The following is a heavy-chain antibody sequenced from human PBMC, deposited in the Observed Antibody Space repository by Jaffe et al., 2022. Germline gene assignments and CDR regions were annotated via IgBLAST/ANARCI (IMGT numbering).Heavy chain of an antibody. CDR2: ISGSGGST. CDR1: GFTFSSYA. CDR3: AKAYCSSTSCYARFHYFDY. D-gene: IGHD2-2*01. V-gene: IGHV3-23*01. J-gene: IGHJ4*02. Sequence: EVQLLESGGGLVQPGGSLRLSCAASGFTFSSYAMSWVRQAPGKGLEWVSAISGSGGSTYYADSVKGRFTISRDNSKNTLYLQMNSLRAEDTAVYYCAKAYCSSTSCYARFHYFDYWGQGTLVTVSS.